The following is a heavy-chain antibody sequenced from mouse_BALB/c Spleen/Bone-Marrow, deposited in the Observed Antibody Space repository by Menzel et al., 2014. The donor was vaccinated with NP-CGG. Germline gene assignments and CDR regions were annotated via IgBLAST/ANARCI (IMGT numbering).Heavy chain of an antibody. V-gene: IGHV5-4*02. CDR3: ARDPSMIPGYFDV. D-gene: IGHD2-3*01. CDR1: GFTFSDYY. Sequence: EVQGVESGGGLVKPGGSLKLSRAASGFTFSDYYMYRVRQTPEKRLEWVATISDGGSYTYYPDSVKGRFTISRDNAKNNLYLQMSSLKSEDTAMYYCARDPSMIPGYFDVWGAGTTVTVSS. CDR2: ISDGGSYT. J-gene: IGHJ1*01.